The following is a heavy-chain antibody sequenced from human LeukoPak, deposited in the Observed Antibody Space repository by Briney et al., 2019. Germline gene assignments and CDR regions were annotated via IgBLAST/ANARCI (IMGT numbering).Heavy chain of an antibody. V-gene: IGHV4-59*01. CDR3: ARDGSGRYYFDY. J-gene: IGHJ4*02. Sequence: SETLSLTCTVSGGSISDYYWTWIRQPPGKGLEWIGYIYYSGSTNYKPSLKSRVTISVDTSKNQFSLKLTSVTAADTAVYYCARDGSGRYYFDYWGQGTLVTVSS. D-gene: IGHD3-10*01. CDR2: IYYSGST. CDR1: GGSISDYY.